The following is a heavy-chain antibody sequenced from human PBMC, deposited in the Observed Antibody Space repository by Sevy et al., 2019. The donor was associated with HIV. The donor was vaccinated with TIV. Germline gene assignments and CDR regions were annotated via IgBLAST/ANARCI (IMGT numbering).Heavy chain of an antibody. Sequence: SETLSLTCTVSGGSISSSSQFWAWIRQSPGKGLEWIGNVYNSGTTEYNQSLKSRITISVDTSKNKFSLKLTSVTAADTAVYYCARQLSYYDSLTGSQRGYWLDTWGHGNLVTVSS. CDR2: VYNSGTT. V-gene: IGHV4-39*01. D-gene: IGHD3-9*01. CDR3: ARQLSYYDSLTGSQRGYWLDT. J-gene: IGHJ5*01. CDR1: GGSISSSSQF.